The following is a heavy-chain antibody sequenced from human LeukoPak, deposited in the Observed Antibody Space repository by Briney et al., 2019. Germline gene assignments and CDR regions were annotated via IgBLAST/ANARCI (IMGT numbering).Heavy chain of an antibody. CDR3: AKDSLNYYTPGSYPISYYFDY. CDR2: ISGGSST. Sequence: PGGSLRLSCAASGFTFNNYAMSWVRQAPGKGLEWVSAISGGSSTYYADSVKGRFTISRDNSKNTLYLQMNSLRAEDTAIYYCAKDSLNYYTPGSYPISYYFDYWGQGTLVTVSS. D-gene: IGHD3-10*01. V-gene: IGHV3-23*01. J-gene: IGHJ4*02. CDR1: GFTFNNYA.